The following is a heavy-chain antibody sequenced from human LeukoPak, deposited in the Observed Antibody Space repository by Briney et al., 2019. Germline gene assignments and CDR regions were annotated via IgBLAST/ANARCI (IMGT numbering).Heavy chain of an antibody. J-gene: IGHJ4*02. V-gene: IGHV1-69*05. Sequence: ASVKVSCKASGGTFSSYAISWVRQAPGQGLEWMGAIIPIFGTPKNAQKFEGRVTITTDVSTSTAYMELSSLRPEDTAVYYCAKFDRVTAIPKWDQGTLITVSS. CDR3: AKFDRVTAIPK. D-gene: IGHD2-21*02. CDR2: IIPIFGTP. CDR1: GGTFSSYA.